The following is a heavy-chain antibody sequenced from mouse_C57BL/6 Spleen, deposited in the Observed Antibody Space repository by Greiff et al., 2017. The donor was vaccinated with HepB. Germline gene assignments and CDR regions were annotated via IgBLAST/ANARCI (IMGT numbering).Heavy chain of an antibody. J-gene: IGHJ2*01. V-gene: IGHV1-5*01. D-gene: IGHD2-3*01. CDR2: IYPGNSDT. CDR3: TRSGLYDGYYPYYFDY. Sequence: EVQLQQSGTVLARPGASVKMSCKTSGYTFTSYWMHWVKQRPGQGLEWIGAIYPGNSDTSYNQKFKGKAKLTAVTSASTAYMELSSLTNEDSAVYYCTRSGLYDGYYPYYFDYWGQGTTLTVSS. CDR1: GYTFTSYW.